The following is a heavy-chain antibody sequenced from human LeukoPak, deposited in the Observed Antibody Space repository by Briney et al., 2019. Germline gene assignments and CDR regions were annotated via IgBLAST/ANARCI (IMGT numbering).Heavy chain of an antibody. Sequence: QPGGSLRLSCAASGFTFSSYAMSWVRQAPGKGLEWVANIKQDGSEKYYVDSVKGRFTISRDNAKNSLYLQMNSLRAEDTAVYYCAANGGPFDYWGQGTLVTVSS. CDR1: GFTFSSYA. J-gene: IGHJ4*02. D-gene: IGHD4-23*01. CDR2: IKQDGSEK. V-gene: IGHV3-7*05. CDR3: AANGGPFDY.